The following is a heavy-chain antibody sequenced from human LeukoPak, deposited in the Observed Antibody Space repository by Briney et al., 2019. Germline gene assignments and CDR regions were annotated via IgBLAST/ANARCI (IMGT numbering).Heavy chain of an antibody. CDR2: ISGSGGST. V-gene: IGHV3-23*01. CDR1: GFTFSSYA. CDR3: ARVGDDSSGYFPDYFDL. Sequence: GGSLRLSCAASGFTFSSYAMGWVRQAPGKGLEWVSAISGSGGSTYYADSVKGRFTISRDHAKNSLYLQMNSLRAEDTAVYYCARVGDDSSGYFPDYFDLWGQGTLVTVSS. J-gene: IGHJ4*02. D-gene: IGHD3-22*01.